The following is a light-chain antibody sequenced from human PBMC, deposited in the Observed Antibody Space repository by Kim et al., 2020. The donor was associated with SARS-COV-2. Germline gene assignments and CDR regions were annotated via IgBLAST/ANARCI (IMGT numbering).Light chain of an antibody. V-gene: IGKV3D-7*01. CDR2: GAS. Sequence: PGERVTLSCRASQSVSSSYLTWYQQKPGQAPRLLIYGASTRATSIPARISGSGYGTDFTLTISSLQPEEFAVYYCQQDYNLPRTFGQGTKE. CDR3: QQDYNLPRT. CDR1: QSVSSSY. J-gene: IGKJ1*01.